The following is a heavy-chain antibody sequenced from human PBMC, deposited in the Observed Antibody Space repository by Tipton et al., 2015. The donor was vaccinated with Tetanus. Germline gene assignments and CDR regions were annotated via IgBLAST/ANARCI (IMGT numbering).Heavy chain of an antibody. V-gene: IGHV4-39*01. Sequence: TLSLTCTVSGGSISSSSYYWGWIRQPPGKGLEWIGSIYYSGSTYYNPSLKSRVTISVDTSKNQFSLKLSSVTAADTAVYYCARGLRYPVAGTGYYFDYWGQGTLVTVSS. CDR1: GGSISSSSYY. CDR2: IYYSGST. J-gene: IGHJ4*02. D-gene: IGHD6-19*01. CDR3: ARGLRYPVAGTGYYFDY.